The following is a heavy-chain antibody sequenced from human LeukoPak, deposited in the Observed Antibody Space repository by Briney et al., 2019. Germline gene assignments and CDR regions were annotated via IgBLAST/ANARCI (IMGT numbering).Heavy chain of an antibody. V-gene: IGHV4-31*03. D-gene: IGHD3-22*01. CDR2: IYYGGST. CDR1: GGSISSGGYY. Sequence: SQTLSLTCTVSGGSISSGGYYWSWIRQHPGKGLEWIGYIYYGGSTYYNPSLKSRVTISVDTSKNQFSLKLSSVTAADTAVYYCASCDSSDYYNFDYWGRGTLVTVSS. CDR3: ASCDSSDYYNFDY. J-gene: IGHJ4*02.